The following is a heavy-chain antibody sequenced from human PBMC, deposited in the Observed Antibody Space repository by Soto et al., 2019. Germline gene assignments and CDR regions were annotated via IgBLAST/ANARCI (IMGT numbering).Heavy chain of an antibody. D-gene: IGHD6-19*01. J-gene: IGHJ4*02. V-gene: IGHV1-2*02. CDR1: GYTFSGFY. Sequence: ASVKISCKASGYTFSGFYMHWVRQAPGQGLEWMGWINPNSGGTKSAEKFQGRVTMTRDTSISTAYMELSRLTSDDTAVYYCASAAVTGTAGLDFWGQGTQVTVSS. CDR3: ASAAVTGTAGLDF. CDR2: INPNSGGT.